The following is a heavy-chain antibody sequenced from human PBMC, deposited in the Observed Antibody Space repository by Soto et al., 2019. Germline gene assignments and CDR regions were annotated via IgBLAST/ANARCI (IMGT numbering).Heavy chain of an antibody. D-gene: IGHD2-15*01. Sequence: PGGSLRLSWAASGFTFSSYCRHLVRQAPGKGLEWVAAIWYDSSYIYYADSVKGRFTISRDNAKNSLYLQMNSPRAEDTAVYYCAREVAGDCSGGSCYSNDAFDIWGPGTMVTVSS. CDR1: GFTFSSYC. V-gene: IGHV3-33*01. CDR2: IWYDSSYI. J-gene: IGHJ3*02. CDR3: AREVAGDCSGGSCYSNDAFDI.